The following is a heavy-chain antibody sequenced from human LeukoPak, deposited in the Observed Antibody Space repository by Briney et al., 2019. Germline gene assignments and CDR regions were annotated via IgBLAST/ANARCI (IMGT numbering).Heavy chain of an antibody. J-gene: IGHJ3*02. D-gene: IGHD3-22*01. CDR3: ARVKLHHMIVVVKDAFDI. Sequence: GGSLRLSXAASGFTFSSYWMHWVRQAPGKGVVWVSRINSDGSSTSYADSVKGRFTISRDNAKNTLYLQVNSLRAEDTAVYYCARVKLHHMIVVVKDAFDIWGQGTMVTVSS. V-gene: IGHV3-74*01. CDR2: INSDGSST. CDR1: GFTFSSYW.